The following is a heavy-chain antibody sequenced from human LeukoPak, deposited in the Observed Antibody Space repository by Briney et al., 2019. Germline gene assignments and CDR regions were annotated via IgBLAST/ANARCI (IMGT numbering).Heavy chain of an antibody. D-gene: IGHD3-10*01. CDR2: ISTSGSP. Sequence: GGSLRLSCVASGLTFRSYAISWVRQAPGTGLEWVSTISTSGSPYYADSAKGRFTISRDNSKNTLYLQMNSLRADDTAVYYCAKDMVRGATRWFDPWGQGTLVTVSS. V-gene: IGHV3-23*01. CDR3: AKDMVRGATRWFDP. CDR1: GLTFRSYA. J-gene: IGHJ5*02.